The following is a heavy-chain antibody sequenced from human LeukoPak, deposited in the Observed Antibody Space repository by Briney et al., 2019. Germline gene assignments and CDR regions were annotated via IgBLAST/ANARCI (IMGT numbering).Heavy chain of an antibody. CDR2: ISYDGPNK. CDR3: AKEKLPSGYSFLTDY. J-gene: IGHJ4*02. CDR1: GFTFNSYG. Sequence: PGGSLRRSCAASGFTFNSYGMHWVRQAPGRGLEGVAVISYDGPNKYYADSVKGRFTISRDDSKSTLYLQMNSLRPEDTAVYYCAKEKLPSGYSFLTDYWGQGTLVTVSS. D-gene: IGHD5-18*01. V-gene: IGHV3-30*18.